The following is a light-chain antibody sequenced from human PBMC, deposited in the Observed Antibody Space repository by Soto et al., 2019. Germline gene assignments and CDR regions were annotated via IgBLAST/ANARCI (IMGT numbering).Light chain of an antibody. Sequence: DIQMKQSPSTLSGSVGDRVTITCRAGQTISSWLAWYQQKPGKAPKLLIYKASTLKSGVPSRFSGSGSGTEFTLTISSLQPDDFATYYCQPYSVYSSWTFGEGAKVAIK. CDR1: QTISSW. V-gene: IGKV1-5*03. CDR2: KAS. J-gene: IGKJ1*01. CDR3: QPYSVYSSWT.